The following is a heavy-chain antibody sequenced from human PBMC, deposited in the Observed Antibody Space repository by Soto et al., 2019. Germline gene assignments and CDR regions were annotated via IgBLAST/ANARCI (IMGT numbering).Heavy chain of an antibody. CDR1: GGSISSGGYS. CDR2: IYHSGST. Sequence: SETLSLTCAVSGGSISSGGYSWSWIRQPPGKGLEWIGYIYHSGSTNYNPSLKSRVTISVDTSKNQLSLHLSSVTAADTALYYCARRPYDILTGYGHFDYWGQGTLVTVSS. J-gene: IGHJ4*02. V-gene: IGHV4-30-2*01. D-gene: IGHD3-9*01. CDR3: ARRPYDILTGYGHFDY.